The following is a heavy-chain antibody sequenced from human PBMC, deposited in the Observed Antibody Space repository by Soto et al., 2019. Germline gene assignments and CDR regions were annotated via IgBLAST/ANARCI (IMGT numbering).Heavy chain of an antibody. J-gene: IGHJ4*02. Sequence: PSETLSLTCTVSGGSISSSSYYWGWIRQPPGKGLEWIGSIYYSGSTYYNPSLKSRVTISVDTSKNQFSLKLSSVTAADTAVYYCARLRQQLVRGVDYWGQGTLVTVSS. CDR1: GGSISSSSYY. CDR2: IYYSGST. CDR3: ARLRQQLVRGVDY. V-gene: IGHV4-39*01. D-gene: IGHD6-13*01.